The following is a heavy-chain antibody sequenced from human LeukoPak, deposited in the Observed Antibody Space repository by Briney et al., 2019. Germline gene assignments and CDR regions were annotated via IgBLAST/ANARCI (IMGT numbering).Heavy chain of an antibody. Sequence: PSETLSLTCTVSGGSITSKKYYWGWIRQSPGKGLEWIGSIHYSGSSYYNPSLKSRVFISVDTSKSQFFLRVSSVTVADTAIYYCARQQGYYDFETATAFPPYYFDSWGQGTLVTSSS. CDR2: IHYSGSS. CDR3: ARQQGYYDFETATAFPPYYFDS. V-gene: IGHV4-39*01. CDR1: GGSITSKKYY. J-gene: IGHJ4*02. D-gene: IGHD3-3*01.